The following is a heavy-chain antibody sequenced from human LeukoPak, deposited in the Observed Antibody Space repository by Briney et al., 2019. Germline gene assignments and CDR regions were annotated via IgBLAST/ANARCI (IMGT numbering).Heavy chain of an antibody. V-gene: IGHV1-69*13. CDR2: IIPIFGTA. Sequence: SVKVSCKASGGTFSSYAISWVRQAPGQGLEWMGGIIPIFGTANYAQKFQGRVTITADESASTAYMELSSLRSEDTAVYYCARKSQGLHYAFDIWGQGTMVTVSS. J-gene: IGHJ3*02. D-gene: IGHD3/OR15-3a*01. CDR3: ARKSQGLHYAFDI. CDR1: GGTFSSYA.